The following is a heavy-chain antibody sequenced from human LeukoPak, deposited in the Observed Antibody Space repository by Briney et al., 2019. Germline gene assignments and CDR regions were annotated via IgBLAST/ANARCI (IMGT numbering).Heavy chain of an antibody. CDR1: GFTFSSYG. CDR3: AKGGVVPAAIFYYYYYMDV. J-gene: IGHJ6*03. V-gene: IGHV3-23*01. CDR2: ISGSGGST. Sequence: GGSLRLSCAASGFTFSSYGMSWVRQAPGKGLEWVSAISGSGGSTYYADSAKGRFTISRDNSKNTLYLQMNSLRAEDTAVYYCAKGGVVPAAIFYYYYYMDVWGKGTTVTISS. D-gene: IGHD2-2*01.